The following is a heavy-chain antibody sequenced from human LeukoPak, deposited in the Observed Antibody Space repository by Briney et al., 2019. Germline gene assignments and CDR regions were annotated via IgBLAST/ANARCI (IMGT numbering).Heavy chain of an antibody. CDR3: AKDNRRHYTSGPNPDSLH. Sequence: PGGSLRLSCAASGFTFDDYAMHWVRQVPGKGLEWVSGISWSSGSISYADSVKGRFTISRDNAKNSLYLQMNSLRAEDTALYYCAKDNRRHYTSGPNPDSLHWGQGALVTVSS. D-gene: IGHD6-19*01. CDR2: ISWSSGSI. CDR1: GFTFDDYA. J-gene: IGHJ4*02. V-gene: IGHV3-9*01.